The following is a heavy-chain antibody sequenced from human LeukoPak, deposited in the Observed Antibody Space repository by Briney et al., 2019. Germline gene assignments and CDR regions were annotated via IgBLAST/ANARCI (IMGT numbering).Heavy chain of an antibody. CDR3: GKELRSSSPRGGFGS. CDR1: GFTFSSYA. Sequence: GGSLRLSCAASGFTFSSYAMSWVRQAPGKGLEWVSTISGSGGTTYYADSVKGRLTISRDNSKNTLFLQMNSLRAVDTALYYWGKELRSSSPRGGFGSWGQGTLVPVPS. CDR2: ISGSGGTT. J-gene: IGHJ4*02. V-gene: IGHV3-23*01. D-gene: IGHD2-2*01.